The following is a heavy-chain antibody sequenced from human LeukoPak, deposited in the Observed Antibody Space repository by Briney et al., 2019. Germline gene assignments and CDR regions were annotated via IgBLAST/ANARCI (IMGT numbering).Heavy chain of an antibody. D-gene: IGHD3-3*01. CDR3: AREGHDFWSGSRGWFDP. CDR2: THNSGST. CDR1: AVSITSHDYY. Sequence: SQTLFLTCTVSAVSITSHDYYWSWIRQAPGKGLEWIGYTHNSGSTFYNPSLKSRFTISVDTSKNQFSLKVRSVTATDTAVYYCAREGHDFWSGSRGWFDPWGPGTLVTVSS. V-gene: IGHV4-30-4*01. J-gene: IGHJ5*02.